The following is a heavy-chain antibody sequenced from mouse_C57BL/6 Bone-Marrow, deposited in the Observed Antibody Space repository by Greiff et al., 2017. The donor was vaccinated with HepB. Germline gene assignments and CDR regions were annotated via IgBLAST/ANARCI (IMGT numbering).Heavy chain of an antibody. CDR2: INPSSGYT. CDR1: GYTFTSYT. D-gene: IGHD2-4*01. Sequence: QVQLKPSGAALARPGASVQMSCKASGYTFTSYTMHWVKQRPGQGLEWIGYINPSSGYTKYNQKFKDKATWTADKSSSTAYMQLSSLTSEDSAVYYCAFYDYDYFDYWGQGTTLTVSS. J-gene: IGHJ2*01. CDR3: AFYDYDYFDY. V-gene: IGHV1-4*01.